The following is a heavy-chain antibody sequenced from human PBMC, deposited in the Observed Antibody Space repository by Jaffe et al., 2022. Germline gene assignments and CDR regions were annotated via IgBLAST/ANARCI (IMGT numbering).Heavy chain of an antibody. J-gene: IGHJ4*02. CDR3: AREGWAGGYGSGSYYQYFDY. V-gene: IGHV4-59*01. CDR1: GGSISSYY. CDR2: IYYSGST. Sequence: QVQLQESGPGLVKPSETLSLTCTVSGGSISSYYWSWIRQPPGKGLEWIGYIYYSGSTNYNPSLKSRVTISVDTSKNQFSLKLSSVTAADTAVYYCAREGWAGGYGSGSYYQYFDYWGQGTLVTVSS. D-gene: IGHD3-10*01.